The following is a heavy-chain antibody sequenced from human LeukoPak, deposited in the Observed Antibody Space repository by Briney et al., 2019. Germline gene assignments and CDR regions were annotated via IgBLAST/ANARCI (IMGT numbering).Heavy chain of an antibody. V-gene: IGHV3-30*18. CDR2: ISDDGSNK. Sequence: PGGSLRLSCAASGFTFSSYDMHWVRQAPGKGLEWVAAISDDGSNKYYADSVKGRFTISRDNSKNTLYLQMNSLRAEDTAVYYCAKGGTATVIYYYYYGMDVWGQGTTVTVSS. J-gene: IGHJ6*02. CDR3: AKGGTATVIYYYYYGMDV. D-gene: IGHD4-11*01. CDR1: GFTFSSYD.